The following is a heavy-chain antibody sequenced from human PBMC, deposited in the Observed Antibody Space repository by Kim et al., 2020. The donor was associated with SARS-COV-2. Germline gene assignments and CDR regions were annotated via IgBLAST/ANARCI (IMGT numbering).Heavy chain of an antibody. Sequence: TSYSPSFQGQVTISADKSISTAYLQWSSLKASDTAMYYCARRKDGYYFDYWGQGTLVTVSS. V-gene: IGHV5-51*01. J-gene: IGHJ4*02. D-gene: IGHD2-15*01. CDR3: ARRKDGYYFDY. CDR2: T.